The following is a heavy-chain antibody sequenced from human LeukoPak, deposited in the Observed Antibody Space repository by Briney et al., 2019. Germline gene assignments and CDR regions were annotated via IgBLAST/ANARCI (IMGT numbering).Heavy chain of an antibody. CDR2: ISGYNDNT. J-gene: IGHJ4*02. D-gene: IGHD3-22*01. CDR1: GYTFTSYG. Sequence: PWASVKVSCKASGYTFTSYGISWVRQAPGQGLEWMGWISGYNDNTNYAQKLQGRVTMTTDTPTSTAYMELRSLRSEDTAVYYCARDGDYYDSSGYYYVDWGQGTLVTVSS. V-gene: IGHV1-18*01. CDR3: ARDGDYYDSSGYYYVD.